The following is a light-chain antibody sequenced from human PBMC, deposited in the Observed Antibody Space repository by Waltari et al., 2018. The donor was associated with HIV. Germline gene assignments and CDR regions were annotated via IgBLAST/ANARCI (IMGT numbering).Light chain of an antibody. Sequence: QSVLTQSPSVSPAPGQSVTISCSGISSNIGTNGVSWYQQVPGTAPKLLIYGINNRSPGISDRFSGSQSGKSATLGIAGPHAGDEADYYCGTWDDRVSAGVFGGGTKLTVL. CDR3: GTWDDRVSAGV. CDR1: SSNIGTNG. V-gene: IGLV1-51*01. J-gene: IGLJ2*01. CDR2: GIN.